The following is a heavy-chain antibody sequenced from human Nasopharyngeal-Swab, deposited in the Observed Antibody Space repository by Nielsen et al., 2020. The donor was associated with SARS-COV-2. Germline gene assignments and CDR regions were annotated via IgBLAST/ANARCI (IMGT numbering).Heavy chain of an antibody. D-gene: IGHD6-13*01. CDR3: AIGWRYSSSWYKWFDP. CDR2: INHSGST. V-gene: IGHV4-34*01. CDR1: GGSFSGYY. Sequence: SETLSLTCAVYGGSFSGYYWSWIRQPPGKGLEWIGEINHSGSTNYNPSLKSRVTISVDTSKNQFSLKLSSVTAADTAVYYCAIGWRYSSSWYKWFDPWGQGTLVTVSS. J-gene: IGHJ5*02.